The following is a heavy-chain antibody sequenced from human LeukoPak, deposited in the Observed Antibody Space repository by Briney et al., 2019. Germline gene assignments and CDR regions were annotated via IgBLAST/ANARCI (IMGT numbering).Heavy chain of an antibody. D-gene: IGHD3/OR15-3a*01. Sequence: PGGSLRLSCAASGFTFSSYGMHWVRQAPGKGLEWVAVISYDGSNKYYADSVKGRFTISRDNSKNTLYLQMNSLRAEDTAVYYCAKLYFRTISEYGMGVWGKGTTVTVSS. J-gene: IGHJ6*04. CDR3: AKLYFRTISEYGMGV. CDR1: GFTFSSYG. V-gene: IGHV3-30*18. CDR2: ISYDGSNK.